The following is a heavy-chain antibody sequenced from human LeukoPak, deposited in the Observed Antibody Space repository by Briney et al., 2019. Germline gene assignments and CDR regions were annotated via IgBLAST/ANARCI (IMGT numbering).Heavy chain of an antibody. Sequence: PSETLSLTCAVYGGSFSGYYWSWIRQPPGKGLEWIGEINHSGSTNYNPSLKSRVTISVDTSKNQFSLKLSSVTAADTAVYYCARGQLRIVRATNFDYWGQGTLVTVSS. CDR3: ARGQLRIVRATNFDY. CDR2: INHSGST. V-gene: IGHV4-34*01. CDR1: GGSFSGYY. D-gene: IGHD1-26*01. J-gene: IGHJ4*02.